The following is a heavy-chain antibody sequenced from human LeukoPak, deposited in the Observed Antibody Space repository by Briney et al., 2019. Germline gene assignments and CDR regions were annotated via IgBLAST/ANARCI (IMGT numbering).Heavy chain of an antibody. V-gene: IGHV3-21*01. Sequence: PGGSLRLSCAASAFSLNAYNMNWVRQAPGKGLEWVSSISYTGTYIYYADSVKGRFTISRDNAKNSLYLQMNSLRAEDTAVYYCARERGYSGSYLYYFDYWGQGTLVTVSS. D-gene: IGHD1-26*01. J-gene: IGHJ4*02. CDR3: ARERGYSGSYLYYFDY. CDR2: ISYTGTYI. CDR1: AFSLNAYN.